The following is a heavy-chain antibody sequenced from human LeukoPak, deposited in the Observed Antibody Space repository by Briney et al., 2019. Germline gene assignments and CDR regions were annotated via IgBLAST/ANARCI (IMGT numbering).Heavy chain of an antibody. V-gene: IGHV4-59*01. J-gene: IGHJ4*02. CDR2: IYYSGST. D-gene: IGHD4-17*01. CDR3: ARAIPGDYGDYFHFDY. Sequence: SETLSLTCTVSGGSISSYYWSWIRQPPGKGLEWIGYIYYSGSTNYNASLKSRVTISVDTSKNQFSLQLSSVTAADTAVYYCARAIPGDYGDYFHFDYWGQGTLVTVSS. CDR1: GGSISSYY.